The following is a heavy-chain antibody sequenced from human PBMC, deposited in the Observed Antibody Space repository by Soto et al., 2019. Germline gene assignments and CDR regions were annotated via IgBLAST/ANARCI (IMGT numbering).Heavy chain of an antibody. CDR2: ISSRGSTI. CDR1: GFTFSDYY. V-gene: IGHV3-11*01. Sequence: GGSLRVSCAASGFTFSDYYMSWIRPAPGKGLEWVSHISSRGSTIYHADSVKGRFTISRDNAKNSLYLQMNSLRAEDTAVYYCARVGPPSDYWGQGTLVTVSS. J-gene: IGHJ4*02. CDR3: ARVGPPSDY.